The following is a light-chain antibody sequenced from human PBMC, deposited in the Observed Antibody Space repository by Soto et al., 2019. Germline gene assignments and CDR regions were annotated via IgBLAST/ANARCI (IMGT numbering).Light chain of an antibody. CDR2: GAS. CDR3: QQYGSLYI. V-gene: IGKV3-20*01. J-gene: IGKJ2*01. Sequence: DIVLTQSPGTLSLSPGDRATLSCRASESVSSRSLAWYQQKPGQAPRLLIYGASSRATGIPDRFSGSGSGTDFTLTISNLEPDAFAVYSCQQYGSLYIFGQGTKLETK. CDR1: ESVSSRS.